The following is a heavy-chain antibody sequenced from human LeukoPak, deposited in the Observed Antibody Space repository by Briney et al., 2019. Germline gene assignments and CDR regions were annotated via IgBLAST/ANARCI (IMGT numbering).Heavy chain of an antibody. CDR3: AKGVDFYASGSLFSPSYV. CDR1: GFTFDDYS. V-gene: IGHV3-43*01. D-gene: IGHD3-10*01. CDR2: ISGNGATT. J-gene: IGHJ3*01. Sequence: GGSLRLSCSASGFTFDDYSMHWVRQVPGRGLERVSLISGNGATTYYADSVKGRFTVFRDNSKNTVDLQMDSLRGDDSALYYCAKGVDFYASGSLFSPSYVWGQGTTVTVSS.